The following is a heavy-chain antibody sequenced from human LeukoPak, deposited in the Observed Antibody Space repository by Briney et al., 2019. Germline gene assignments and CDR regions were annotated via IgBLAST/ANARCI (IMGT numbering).Heavy chain of an antibody. Sequence: GGSLRLSCAGSGFTFSHYGMHWVRQGPGKGLEWVAGIQSDGSYKYHEDSLKGRFTISRDNFKNILYLQMNSLRAEDTAVYSCARDVDTSNHMSIFDPWGQGTLVTVSS. CDR1: GFTFSHYG. D-gene: IGHD3-3*02. J-gene: IGHJ5*02. CDR2: IQSDGSYK. V-gene: IGHV3-33*01. CDR3: ARDVDTSNHMSIFDP.